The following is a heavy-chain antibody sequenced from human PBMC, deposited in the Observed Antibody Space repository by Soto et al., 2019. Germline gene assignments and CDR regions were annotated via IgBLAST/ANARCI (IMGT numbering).Heavy chain of an antibody. V-gene: IGHV4-39*01. CDR1: GGSISSSSYY. CDR2: IYYRGST. Sequence: QLQLQESGPELVKLSETLSLTCTVSGGSISSSSYYWGWIRQPPGKVLEWIGSIYYRGSTYYNPYLQSRVTISVDTSTNQFALKLSSVNAADTAVYYCARHGEDYGGIPYYFDYGGQGTLVTVSS. J-gene: IGHJ4*02. D-gene: IGHD4-17*01. CDR3: ARHGEDYGGIPYYFDY.